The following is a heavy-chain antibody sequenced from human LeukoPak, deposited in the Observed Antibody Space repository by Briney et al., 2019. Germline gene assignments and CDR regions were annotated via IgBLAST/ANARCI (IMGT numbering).Heavy chain of an antibody. CDR3: AKRADCGSGIFQH. V-gene: IGHV3-43*02. CDR1: GFTFIDYA. J-gene: IGHJ1*01. D-gene: IGHD3-10*01. CDR2: MSGDGEKT. Sequence: GGSLRLSCAASGFTFIDYAIHWVRQAPGKGLEWVSLMSGDGEKTYYAESVKGRFTISRDNGKKSLFLQMSSLRTEDTAFYHCAKRADCGSGIFQHWGQGALVIVSS.